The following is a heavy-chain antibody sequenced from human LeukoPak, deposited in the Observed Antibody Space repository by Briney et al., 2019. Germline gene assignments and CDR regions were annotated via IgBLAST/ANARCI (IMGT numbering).Heavy chain of an antibody. Sequence: GGSLRLSCAASGFTFSSYAMSWVRQAPGKGLEWVSAISGSGGSTYYADSVKGRFTISRDNSKNALYLQMNSLRAEDTAVYYCAKAYQREYYFDYWGQGTLVTVSS. CDR2: ISGSGGST. J-gene: IGHJ4*02. D-gene: IGHD2-2*01. V-gene: IGHV3-23*01. CDR1: GFTFSSYA. CDR3: AKAYQREYYFDY.